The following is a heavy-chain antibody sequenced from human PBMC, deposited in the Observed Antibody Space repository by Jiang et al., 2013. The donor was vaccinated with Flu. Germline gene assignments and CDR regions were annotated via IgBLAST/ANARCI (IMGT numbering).Heavy chain of an antibody. CDR2: ISYDGSNK. CDR3: ARSRDSGYDYFHYHFDY. D-gene: IGHD5-12*01. CDR1: GFTFSSYA. J-gene: IGHJ4*02. V-gene: IGHV3-30-3*01. Sequence: QLVESGGGVVQPGRSLRLSCAASGFTFSSYAMHWVRQAPGKGLEWVAVISYDGSNKYYADSVKGRFTISRDNSKNTLYLQMNSLRAEDTAVYYCARSRDSGYDYFHYHFDYWGQGTLVTVSS.